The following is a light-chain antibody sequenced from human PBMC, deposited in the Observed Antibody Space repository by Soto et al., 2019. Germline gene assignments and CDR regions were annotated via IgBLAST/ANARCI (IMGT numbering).Light chain of an antibody. J-gene: IGLJ3*02. V-gene: IGLV2-14*03. CDR2: EVA. Sequence: QSALTQTASVSGSPGQSITMSCTGTSSDVGGYNFVSWYQQHPGKAPKLIVHEVANRLSGVSGGFSGSKSGNTAFLTISGLQAEDEAVYYCCSHSSSITGMFGGGTKLTVL. CDR1: SSDVGGYNF. CDR3: CSHSSSITGM.